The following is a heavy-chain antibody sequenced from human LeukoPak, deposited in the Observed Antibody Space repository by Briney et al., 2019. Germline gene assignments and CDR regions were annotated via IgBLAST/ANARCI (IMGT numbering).Heavy chain of an antibody. CDR3: ARRHHFRFLAS. CDR1: GVIFPSYW. CDR2: IKQDGSEK. D-gene: IGHD2/OR15-2a*01. V-gene: IGHV3-7*04. Sequence: PGGSLRLSCAAPGVIFPSYWMTWVRQAPGKGLEWVANIKQDGSEKYYVDSVKGRFTISRDNAKNSVYLQMNSLRAEDTAVYYCARRHHFRFLASWGEGTLVTVSS. J-gene: IGHJ4*02.